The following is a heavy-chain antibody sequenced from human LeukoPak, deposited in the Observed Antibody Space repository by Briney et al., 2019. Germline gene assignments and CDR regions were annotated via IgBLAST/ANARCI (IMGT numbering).Heavy chain of an antibody. V-gene: IGHV4-34*01. D-gene: IGHD2-2*01. Sequence: SETLSLTCAVYGGSFSGYYWSWIRQPPGKGLEWIGEINHSRSTNYNPSLKSRVTISVDTSKNQFSLKLSSVTAADTAVYYCARIVVVPAARYYYYGMDVWGQGTTVTVSS. CDR3: ARIVVVPAARYYYYGMDV. CDR2: INHSRST. CDR1: GGSFSGYY. J-gene: IGHJ6*02.